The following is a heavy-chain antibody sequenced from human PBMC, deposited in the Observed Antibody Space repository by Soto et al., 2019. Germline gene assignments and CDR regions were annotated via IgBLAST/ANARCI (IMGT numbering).Heavy chain of an antibody. J-gene: IGHJ6*02. CDR1: GFTFSSYA. CDR3: AKVGRSVTTAYYYYGMDV. V-gene: IGHV3-23*01. Sequence: PGGSLRLSCAASGFTFSSYAMRWVRQAPGKGLEWVSAISGSGGSTYYADSVKGRFTISRDNSKNTLYLQMNSLRAGDTAVYYCAKVGRSVTTAYYYYGMDVWGQGTTVTVSS. CDR2: ISGSGGST. D-gene: IGHD4-17*01.